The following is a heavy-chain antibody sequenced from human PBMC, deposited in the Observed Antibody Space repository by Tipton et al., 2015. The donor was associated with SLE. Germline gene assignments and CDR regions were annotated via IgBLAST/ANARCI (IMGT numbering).Heavy chain of an antibody. J-gene: IGHJ4*02. D-gene: IGHD2-2*02. CDR3: ASAQVDCSTPTCYTLAYYYFDY. CDR1: GASVSKYY. V-gene: IGHV4-4*07. Sequence: TLSLTCTVSGASVSKYYWSWIRQPAGKGLEWIGRIYIDGSGSIKYNPSLKGRVTMSVDTSKNQVSLILSSVTAADTAVYYCASAQVDCSTPTCYTLAYYYFDYWGQGRLVTVSS. CDR2: IYIDGSGSI.